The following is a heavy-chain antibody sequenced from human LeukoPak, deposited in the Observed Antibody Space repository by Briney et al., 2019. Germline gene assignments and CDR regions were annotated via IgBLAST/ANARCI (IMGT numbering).Heavy chain of an antibody. CDR1: GGTFSSYA. CDR3: ARGGDYYDSSGYSFDY. D-gene: IGHD3-22*01. CDR2: IIPIFGTA. Sequence: SVKVSCKASGGTFSSYAISWVRQAPGQGLEWMGGIIPIFGTANYAQKFQGRVTITADESTSTAYMGLSSLRSEDTAVYYCARGGDYYDSSGYSFDYWGQGTLVTVSS. V-gene: IGHV1-69*01. J-gene: IGHJ4*02.